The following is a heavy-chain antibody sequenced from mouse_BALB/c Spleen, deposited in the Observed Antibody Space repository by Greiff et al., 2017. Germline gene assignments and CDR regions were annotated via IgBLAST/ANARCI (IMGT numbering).Heavy chain of an antibody. J-gene: IGHJ2*01. Sequence: EVQRVESGGGLVKPGGSLKLSCAASGFAFRSYYMSWVRQTPEERLEWVAYISSGGGSTYYPDTVQGRFTISRDTAKNTLYLQMSSLKSEDTAMYYCARPRWYYFDYWGQGTTLTVSS. V-gene: IGHV5-12-1*01. CDR3: ARPRWYYFDY. CDR1: GFAFRSYY. CDR2: ISSGGGST. D-gene: IGHD2-3*01.